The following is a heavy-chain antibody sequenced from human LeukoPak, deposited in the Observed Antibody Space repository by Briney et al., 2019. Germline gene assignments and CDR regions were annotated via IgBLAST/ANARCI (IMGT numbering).Heavy chain of an antibody. J-gene: IGHJ4*02. D-gene: IGHD3-10*01. CDR2: KRYDGSSE. V-gene: IGHV3-33*01. CDR3: ARAASGVRQEHYFDQ. CDR1: GFTFSSYG. Sequence: PGRSLRLSCAASGFTFSSYGMHWVRQAPGKGLEWVALKRYDGSSENYADSVKGRFTISRDNSKNTLYLEMNSLSVEDTAVYYCARAASGVRQEHYFDQWGQGTLVTVSS.